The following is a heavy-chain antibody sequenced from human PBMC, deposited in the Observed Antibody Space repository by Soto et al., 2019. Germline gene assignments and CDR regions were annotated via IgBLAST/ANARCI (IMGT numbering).Heavy chain of an antibody. CDR3: AREIGHYDILTGYYKPPPFFDY. J-gene: IGHJ4*02. CDR1: GYTFTSYG. Sequence: GASVKVTCKASGYTFTSYGISWVRQAPGQGLEWMGWISAYNGNTNYAQKLQGRVTMTTDTSTSTAYMELRSLRSDDTAVYYCAREIGHYDILTGYYKPPPFFDYCGQGTLVTVSS. V-gene: IGHV1-18*01. CDR2: ISAYNGNT. D-gene: IGHD3-9*01.